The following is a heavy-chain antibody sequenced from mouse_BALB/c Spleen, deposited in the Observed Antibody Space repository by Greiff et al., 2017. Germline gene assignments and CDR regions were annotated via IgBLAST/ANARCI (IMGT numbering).Heavy chain of an antibody. V-gene: IGHV2-5-1*01. CDR3: AKEGGGNYEDAMDY. CDR2: IWRGGST. CDR1: GFSLTSYG. Sequence: QVQLQQSGPSLVQPSQSLSITCTVSGFSLTSYGVHWVRQSPGKGLEWLGVIWRGGSTDYNAAFMSRLSITKDNSKSQVFFKMNSLQADDTAIYYCAKEGGGNYEDAMDYWGQGTSVTVSS. J-gene: IGHJ4*01. D-gene: IGHD2-1*01.